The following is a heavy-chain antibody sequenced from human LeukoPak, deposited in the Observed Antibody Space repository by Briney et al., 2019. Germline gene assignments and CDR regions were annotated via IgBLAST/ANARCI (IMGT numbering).Heavy chain of an antibody. Sequence: PGGSLRLPCAASGFTFSSYAMSWVRQAPGKGLEWVSAISGSGGSTYYADSVKGRFTISRDNSRDTLYLQMNSLGAEDTAVYYCAKGYYDYVWGSYYFDYWGQGTLVTVSS. V-gene: IGHV3-23*01. J-gene: IGHJ4*02. CDR1: GFTFSSYA. CDR3: AKGYYDYVWGSYYFDY. D-gene: IGHD3-16*01. CDR2: ISGSGGST.